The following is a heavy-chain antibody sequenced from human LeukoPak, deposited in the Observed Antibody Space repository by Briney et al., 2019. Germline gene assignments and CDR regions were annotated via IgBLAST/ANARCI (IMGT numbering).Heavy chain of an antibody. D-gene: IGHD2-21*02. J-gene: IGHJ4*02. V-gene: IGHV1-24*01. CDR1: GYTLTDFS. Sequence: ASVTVSCMVSGYTLTDFSTHWVRQAPGKGREWVGGLDPADGERIYAQKFQGRVTMTEDTSTDTAYMELNSLRSEDTAVYYCATHRTTVMTGRVYWGQGTLVSVSS. CDR2: LDPADGER. CDR3: ATHRTTVMTGRVY.